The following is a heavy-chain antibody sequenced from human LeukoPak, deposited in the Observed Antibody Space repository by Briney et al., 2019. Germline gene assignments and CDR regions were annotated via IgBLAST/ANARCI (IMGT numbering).Heavy chain of an antibody. J-gene: IGHJ5*02. CDR3: ARDVVMVVAATLGEGFDP. D-gene: IGHD2-15*01. Sequence: ASVKVSCKASGYTFTGYYMHWVRQAPGQGLEWMGWINPNSGGTNYAQKFQGRVTMTRDTSISTAYMELSRLRSDDTAVYYCARDVVMVVAATLGEGFDPWGQGTLVTVSS. CDR2: INPNSGGT. V-gene: IGHV1-2*02. CDR1: GYTFTGYY.